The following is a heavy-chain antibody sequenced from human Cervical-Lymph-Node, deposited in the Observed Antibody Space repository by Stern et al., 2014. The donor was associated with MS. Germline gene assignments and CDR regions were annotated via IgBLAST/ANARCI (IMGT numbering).Heavy chain of an antibody. CDR2: IFSGGAT. V-gene: IGHV3-53*01. CDR1: GFTVSSTY. J-gene: IGHJ4*02. Sequence: LQPGGSLRLSCAPSGFTVSSTYMSWVRQAPGRGLEWVSIIFSGGATAYAVSVKGRFTISRDNSRNTLYLQMNSLRAEDTAFYYCARVPPGYGSNSFFDYWGQGNLVTVSS. D-gene: IGHD4-23*01. CDR3: ARVPPGYGSNSFFDY.